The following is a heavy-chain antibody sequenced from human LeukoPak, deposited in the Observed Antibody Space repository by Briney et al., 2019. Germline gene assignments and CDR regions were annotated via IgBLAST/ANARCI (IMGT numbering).Heavy chain of an antibody. J-gene: IGHJ5*02. Sequence: SGPALVKPPQTLTLTCTFSGFSLSTSGVGVGWIRQPPGKALQWLALIYWDDEKYYSPSLKSRLSISRDTSRNQVVLTMTNMDPLDTGTYFCAHSYYFGSRSYYNVWFAPWGLGTLVSVSS. CDR2: IYWDDEK. CDR1: GFSLSTSGVG. D-gene: IGHD3-10*01. CDR3: AHSYYFGSRSYYNVWFAP. V-gene: IGHV2-5*02.